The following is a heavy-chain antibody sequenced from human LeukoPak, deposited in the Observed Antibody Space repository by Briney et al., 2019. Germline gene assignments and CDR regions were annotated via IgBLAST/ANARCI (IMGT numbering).Heavy chain of an antibody. D-gene: IGHD5-12*01. J-gene: IGHJ3*02. CDR3: GRVKEASAFDI. CDR2: ISGSGGST. V-gene: IGHV3-23*01. Sequence: PGGSLRLSCAASGFTFSSYGMSWVRQAPGKGLEWVSAISGSGGSTYYADSVKGRFTISRDKTKNSLYLQMNSLRAEDTAVYYCGRVKEASAFDIWGQGTMVTVSS. CDR1: GFTFSSYG.